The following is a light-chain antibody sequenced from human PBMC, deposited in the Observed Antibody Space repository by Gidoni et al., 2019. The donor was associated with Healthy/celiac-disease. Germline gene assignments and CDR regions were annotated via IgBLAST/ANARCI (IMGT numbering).Light chain of an antibody. CDR3: QQYNSYSRT. CDR2: KAS. V-gene: IGKV1-5*03. Sequence: DIQMTQSLSRLSASVGDRVTITCRASQCISSWLAWYQQKPGKAPKLLIYKASSLESGVPSRFSGSGSGTEFTLTISSLQPDDFAAYYCQQYNSYSRTFGQGTKVEIK. CDR1: QCISSW. J-gene: IGKJ1*01.